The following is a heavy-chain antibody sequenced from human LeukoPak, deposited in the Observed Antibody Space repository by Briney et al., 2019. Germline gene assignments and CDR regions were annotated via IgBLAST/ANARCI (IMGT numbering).Heavy chain of an antibody. CDR1: GFTFSDYY. CDR2: ISSSGSTI. V-gene: IGHV3-11*01. J-gene: IGHJ5*02. D-gene: IGHD1-26*01. Sequence: TGGSLRLSCAASGFTFSDYYMSWICQAPGKGLEWVSYISSSGSTIYYADSVKGRFTISRDNAKNSLYLQMNSLRAEDTAVYYCARINKWELLDWFDPWGQGTLVTVSS. CDR3: ARINKWELLDWFDP.